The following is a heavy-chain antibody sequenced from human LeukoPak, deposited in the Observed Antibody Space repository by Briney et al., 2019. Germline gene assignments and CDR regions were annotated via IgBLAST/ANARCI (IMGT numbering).Heavy chain of an antibody. Sequence: ASVKVSCKASGYSFSNYDINWVRQATGQGLEWMGWMNPNSGNAGYAQKFQGRITITRNTSINTAYMELSSLRSEDTAVYYCARSLWGSGPPGVGYYFDYWGQGTLVTVSS. CDR1: GYSFSNYD. CDR2: MNPNSGNA. J-gene: IGHJ4*02. CDR3: ARSLWGSGPPGVGYYFDY. D-gene: IGHD6-25*01. V-gene: IGHV1-8*03.